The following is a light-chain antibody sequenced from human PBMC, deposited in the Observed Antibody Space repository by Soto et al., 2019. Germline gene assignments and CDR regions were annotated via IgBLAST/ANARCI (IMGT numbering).Light chain of an antibody. CDR3: QHYGASPWT. J-gene: IGKJ1*01. Sequence: NVLTQSPSTLSLSPGQKANLSCRASQSLSGNYLAWYQQKPGQAPRVLIYRASIRATGISDRFSGSGSGTDFTLTISRLEPEDFAVYYCQHYGASPWTFGQGTKVDI. V-gene: IGKV3-20*01. CDR2: RAS. CDR1: QSLSGNY.